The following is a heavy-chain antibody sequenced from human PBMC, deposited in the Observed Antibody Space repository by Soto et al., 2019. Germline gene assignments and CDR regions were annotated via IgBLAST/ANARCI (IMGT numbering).Heavy chain of an antibody. CDR2: IYYSGST. Sequence: ETLSLTCTVSGGSISSSSYYWGWIRQPPGKGLEWIGSIYYSGSTYYNPSLKSRVTISVDTSKNQFSLKLSSVTAADTAVYYCASDTGAAADTLEDYWGQGTLVTVSS. CDR3: ASDTGAAADTLEDY. J-gene: IGHJ4*02. CDR1: GGSISSSSYY. V-gene: IGHV4-39*01. D-gene: IGHD6-13*01.